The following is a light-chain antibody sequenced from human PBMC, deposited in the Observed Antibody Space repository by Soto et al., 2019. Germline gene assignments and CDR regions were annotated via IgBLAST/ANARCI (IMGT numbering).Light chain of an antibody. CDR1: QSISNH. V-gene: IGKV1-39*01. CDR3: QQSYSIPPT. J-gene: IGKJ1*01. Sequence: IQMTHSPSSLSASVEDRVIITCRASQSISNHLNWYQQKPGKAPKLLIFAASSLQSGVPSRFSGSRSGPDFTLTISSLQPEDFATYYCQQSYSIPPTFGQGTKVDIK. CDR2: AAS.